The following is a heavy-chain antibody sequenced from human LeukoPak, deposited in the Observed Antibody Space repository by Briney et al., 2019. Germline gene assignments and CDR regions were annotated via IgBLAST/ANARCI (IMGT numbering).Heavy chain of an antibody. CDR2: INHSGST. CDR3: ARGQTGTTEKSGSWFDP. D-gene: IGHD1-7*01. V-gene: IGHV4-34*01. CDR1: GGSFSGYY. Sequence: PSETLSLTCAVYGGSFSGYYWSWIRQPPGKGLEWIGEINHSGSTNYNPSLKSRVTISVDTSKNQFSLKPSSVTAADTAVYYCARGQTGTTEKSGSWFDPWGQGTLVTVSS. J-gene: IGHJ5*02.